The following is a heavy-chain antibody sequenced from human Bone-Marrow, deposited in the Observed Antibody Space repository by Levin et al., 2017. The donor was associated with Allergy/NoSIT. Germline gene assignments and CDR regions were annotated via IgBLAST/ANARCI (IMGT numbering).Heavy chain of an antibody. Sequence: GGSLRLSCAASGFTFSSFGMHWVRQAPGKGLEWVAVISYDGSNKYYADSVKGRFTISRDNSKNTLYLRMNSLRAEDTAVYYCAKDPEPSLSLYYYYMDVWGKGTTVTVSS. CDR2: ISYDGSNK. V-gene: IGHV3-30*18. CDR3: AKDPEPSLSLYYYYMDV. J-gene: IGHJ6*03. D-gene: IGHD1-14*01. CDR1: GFTFSSFG.